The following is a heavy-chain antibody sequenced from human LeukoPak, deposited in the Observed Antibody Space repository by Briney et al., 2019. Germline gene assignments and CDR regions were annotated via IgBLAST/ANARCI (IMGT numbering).Heavy chain of an antibody. D-gene: IGHD3-22*01. Sequence: GGSLRLSCTASGFSFSNYWMSWVRQAPGKGLEWVASIKQDESEKYYVDSVKGRFTTSRDNAKSSLYLQMNALRGEDTAVYYCARDGWLLPKEAFDYWGQGTLVTVSS. CDR1: GFSFSNYW. CDR2: IKQDESEK. CDR3: ARDGWLLPKEAFDY. J-gene: IGHJ4*02. V-gene: IGHV3-7*03.